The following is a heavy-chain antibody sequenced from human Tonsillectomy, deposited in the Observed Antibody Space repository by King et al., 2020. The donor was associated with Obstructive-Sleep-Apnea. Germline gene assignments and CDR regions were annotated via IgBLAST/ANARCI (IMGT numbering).Heavy chain of an antibody. Sequence: LQLQESGPGLVKPSETLSLTCTVSGGSISSTTYYWGWIRQPPGKGLEWIGSIYYTGTTYSNPSLKSRVTISVDTSKNQFSLKLSSVTAADTAVYYCAREMIVDDYCDYWGQGTLVTVSA. CDR2: IYYTGTT. CDR1: GGSISSTTYY. CDR3: AREMIVDDYCDY. V-gene: IGHV4-39*07. D-gene: IGHD3-22*01. J-gene: IGHJ4*02.